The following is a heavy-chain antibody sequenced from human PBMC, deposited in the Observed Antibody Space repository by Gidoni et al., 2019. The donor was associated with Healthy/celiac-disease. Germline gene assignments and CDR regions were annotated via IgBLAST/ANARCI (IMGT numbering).Heavy chain of an antibody. J-gene: IGHJ4*02. CDR2: IIPILGIA. Sequence: QVQLVQSGAEVKKPGSSVKVSCKASGGTFSSYAISWVRQAPGQGLEWMGRIIPILGIANYAQKVQGRVTITADKSTSTAYMELSSLRSEDTAVYYCARDSGPYCSGGSCYQIDYWGQGTLVTVSS. CDR3: ARDSGPYCSGGSCYQIDY. V-gene: IGHV1-69*04. CDR1: GGTFSSYA. D-gene: IGHD2-15*01.